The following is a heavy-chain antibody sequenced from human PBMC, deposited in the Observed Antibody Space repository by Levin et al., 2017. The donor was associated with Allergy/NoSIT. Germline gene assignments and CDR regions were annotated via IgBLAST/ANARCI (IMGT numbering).Heavy chain of an antibody. CDR2: IDPSDSDI. CDR3: ARQTNYRQDY. CDR1: GYRFTSYW. V-gene: IGHV5-51*01. D-gene: IGHD4/OR15-4a*01. Sequence: RGESLKISCKGSGYRFTSYWINWVRQMPGKGLEWMGIIDPSDSDIRYSPSFQGQVTISVDKSINTAYLQWSSLKASDTAMYYCARQTNYRQDYWGQGTLVTVSS. J-gene: IGHJ4*02.